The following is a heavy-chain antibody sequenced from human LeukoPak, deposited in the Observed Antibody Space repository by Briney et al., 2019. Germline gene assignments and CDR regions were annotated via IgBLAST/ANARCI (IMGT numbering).Heavy chain of an antibody. D-gene: IGHD3-10*01. J-gene: IGHJ6*03. CDR2: IRYDGSTK. Sequence: PGGSLRHSCAASGFTFSSYGMHWVGQAPGKGLEGVAFIRYDGSTKYYADSVKGRFTISRENSKNTLYLQMSSLRAEDTAVYYCAKGYGSEHSYYYYYMDVWGKGTTVTISS. CDR3: AKGYGSEHSYYYYYMDV. CDR1: GFTFSSYG. V-gene: IGHV3-30*02.